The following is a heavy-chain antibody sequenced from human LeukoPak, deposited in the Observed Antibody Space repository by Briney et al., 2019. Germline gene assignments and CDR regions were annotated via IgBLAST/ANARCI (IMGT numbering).Heavy chain of an antibody. D-gene: IGHD3-10*01. J-gene: IGHJ3*02. CDR2: INHSGST. CDR3: ARPMTPWPPRYGSGSSNAFDI. CDR1: GGSFSGYY. Sequence: SETLSLTCAVYGGSFSGYYWSWIRRPPGKGLEWIGEINHSGSTNYNPSLKSRVTISVDTSKNQFSLKLSSVTAADTAVYYCARPMTPWPPRYGSGSSNAFDIWGQGTMVTVSS. V-gene: IGHV4-34*01.